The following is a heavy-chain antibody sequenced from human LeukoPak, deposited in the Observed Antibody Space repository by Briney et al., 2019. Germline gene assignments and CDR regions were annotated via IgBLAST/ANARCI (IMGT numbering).Heavy chain of an antibody. D-gene: IGHD3-16*02. CDR2: MYYSGIT. V-gene: IGHV4-59*11. J-gene: IGHJ6*03. CDR3: ARDVITAGYYMDV. Sequence: PSETLSLTCTVSGGSITSHYYSWIRQPPGKGLEWIGYMYYSGITNYNPSLKARVTLSVDTSKNQFSLKSSSVTAADTAVYYCARDVITAGYYMDVWGKGTTVTVSS. CDR1: GGSITSHY.